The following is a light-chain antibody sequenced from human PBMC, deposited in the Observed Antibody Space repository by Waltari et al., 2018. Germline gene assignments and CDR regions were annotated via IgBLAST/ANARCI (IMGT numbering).Light chain of an antibody. V-gene: IGLV2-8*01. CDR2: EVT. CDR1: SSAIGAYNY. CDR3: SSYAGSDNYV. J-gene: IGLJ1*01. Sequence: QSALTQPPSASGSPGQSVTFSCTGTSSAIGAYNYVSWYQQHPAHAPKLIVFEVTKRPSGVPDRFSGSKSGNTASLTISGLQAEDEADYYCSSYAGSDNYVFGGGTKVTVL.